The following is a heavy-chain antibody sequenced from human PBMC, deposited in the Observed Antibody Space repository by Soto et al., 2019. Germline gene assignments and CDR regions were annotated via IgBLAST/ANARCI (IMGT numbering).Heavy chain of an antibody. CDR3: ARDYDKSGYDHFDP. V-gene: IGHV1-2*02. CDR2: IDPKSGYT. J-gene: IGHJ5*02. D-gene: IGHD3-22*01. Sequence: ASVKVSCKASGYTFTGYYMHWVRLAPGQGLEWMGWIDPKSGYTKYAPKFRDRVTMTSVTSTSTAYMDLNSLTYDDTAVYFCARDYDKSGYDHFDPWGQGTPVTVSS. CDR1: GYTFTGYY.